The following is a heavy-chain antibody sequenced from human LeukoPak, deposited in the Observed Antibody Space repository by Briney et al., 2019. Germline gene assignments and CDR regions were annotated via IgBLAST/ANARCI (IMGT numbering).Heavy chain of an antibody. CDR3: AREVYSSSWFYGMDV. D-gene: IGHD6-13*01. V-gene: IGHV4-38-2*02. Sequence: SETLSLTCTVSGYPISSGYYWGWIRQPPGKGLEWIGSIYHSGSTYHNPSLKSRVTISVDTSKNQFSLKLSSVTVADTAVFYCAREVYSSSWFYGMDVWGQGTTVTVSS. CDR2: IYHSGST. CDR1: GYPISSGYY. J-gene: IGHJ6*02.